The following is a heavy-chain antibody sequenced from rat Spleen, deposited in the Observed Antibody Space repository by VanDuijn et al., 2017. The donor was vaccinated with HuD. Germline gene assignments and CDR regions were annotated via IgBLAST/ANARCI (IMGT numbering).Heavy chain of an antibody. CDR1: GFTLNDYW. CDR3: TTYSDYATSPFAY. CDR2: ITNIAGGT. D-gene: IGHD1-6*01. V-gene: IGHV5-31*01. J-gene: IGHJ3*01. Sequence: EVQLVESGGGLVQPGRSLKLSCVASGFTLNDYWMTWIRQAPGKGLEWIASITNIAGGTYYADSVKGRFTLSRDNAKSTLYLQMGSLRSEDTATYYCTTYSDYATSPFAYWGRGALVTVSS.